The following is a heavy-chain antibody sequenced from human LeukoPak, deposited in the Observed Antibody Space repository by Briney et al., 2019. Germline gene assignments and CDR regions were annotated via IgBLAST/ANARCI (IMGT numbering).Heavy chain of an antibody. D-gene: IGHD3-10*01. CDR2: IRYDGSNK. CDR3: VKGLVEFGSASYYPDH. J-gene: IGHJ4*02. V-gene: IGHV3-30*02. Sequence: PGGSLRLSCAASGFTFSSYGMHWVRQAPGKGLEWVAFIRYDGSNKYYADSVKGRFTISRDNSKNTLYLQMNSLRAEDTAVYYCVKGLVEFGSASYYPDHWGQGTLVTVSS. CDR1: GFTFSSYG.